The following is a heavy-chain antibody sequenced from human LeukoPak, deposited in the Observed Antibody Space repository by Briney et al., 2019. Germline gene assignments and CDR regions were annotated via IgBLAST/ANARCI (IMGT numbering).Heavy chain of an antibody. D-gene: IGHD3-3*01. CDR2: IIPIFGTA. CDR1: GGTFSSYA. V-gene: IGHV1-69*05. J-gene: IGHJ4*02. Sequence: SVKVSCKASGGTFSSYAISWVRQAPGQGVEWMGRIIPIFGTANYAQKFQGRVTITTDESTSTAYMELSSLRSEDTAVYYCARVYDFWSGYVLWGQGTLVTVSS. CDR3: ARVYDFWSGYVL.